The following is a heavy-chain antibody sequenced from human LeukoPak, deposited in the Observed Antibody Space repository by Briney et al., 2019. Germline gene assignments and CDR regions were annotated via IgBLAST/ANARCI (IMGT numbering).Heavy chain of an antibody. CDR3: ARDLGSIAARPIPQRTHWFDP. CDR2: INPNSGGT. J-gene: IGHJ5*02. D-gene: IGHD6-6*01. V-gene: IGHV1-2*02. Sequence: ASVKVSCKASGYTFTGYYMHWVRQAPGQGLEWMGWINPNSGGTNYAQKFQGRVTMTRDTSISTAYMELSRLRSDDTAAYYCARDLGSIAARPIPQRTHWFDPWGQGTLVTVSS. CDR1: GYTFTGYY.